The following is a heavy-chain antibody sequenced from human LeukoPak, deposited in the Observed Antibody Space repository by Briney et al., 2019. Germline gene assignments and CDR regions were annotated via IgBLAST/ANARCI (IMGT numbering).Heavy chain of an antibody. CDR3: ARDGAGSLDY. V-gene: IGHV3-33*01. Sequence: PGRSLRLSCAASGFTFSSYGMHWVRQAPGKGLEWVAVIWYDGSNKYYADSVKGRFTISRGNSKNTLYLQMNSLRAEDTAVYYCARDGAGSLDYWGQGTLVTVSS. J-gene: IGHJ4*02. CDR2: IWYDGSNK. D-gene: IGHD1-26*01. CDR1: GFTFSSYG.